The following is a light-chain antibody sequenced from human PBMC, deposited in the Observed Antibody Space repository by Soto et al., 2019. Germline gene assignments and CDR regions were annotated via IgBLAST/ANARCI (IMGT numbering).Light chain of an antibody. CDR1: QSVSSSY. V-gene: IGKV3-20*01. Sequence: EIVFAQSTGTLSLSPGERAPLSCRASQSVSSSYLAWYQHKPGQAPRLLIYGASSRATGIPDRFSGSGSGTDFTLTISRLEPEDFAVYYCQQFDTSSITFGQGTRLEIK. CDR3: QQFDTSSIT. J-gene: IGKJ5*01. CDR2: GAS.